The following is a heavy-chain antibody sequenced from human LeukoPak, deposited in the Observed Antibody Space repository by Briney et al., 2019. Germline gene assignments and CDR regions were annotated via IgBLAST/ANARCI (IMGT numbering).Heavy chain of an antibody. CDR3: ARVGKRYWFDP. CDR1: GYTFTSYY. V-gene: IGHV1-46*03. Sequence: ASVKVSCEASGYTFTSYYMHWVRQAPGQGLEWMGMINPSGGSTSYAQKFQGRVAMTRDTSTSTVYMEMSRLRSEDTAVYYCARVGKRYWFDPWGQGTLVTVSS. D-gene: IGHD4-23*01. J-gene: IGHJ5*02. CDR2: INPSGGST.